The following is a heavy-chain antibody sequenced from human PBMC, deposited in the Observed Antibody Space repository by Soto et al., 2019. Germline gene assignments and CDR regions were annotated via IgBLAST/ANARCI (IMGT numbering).Heavy chain of an antibody. V-gene: IGHV4-39*01. D-gene: IGHD3-9*01. CDR2: IYFRGNT. Sequence: QLQLQESGPGLVKPSETLSLTCSVSGDSINSDKYYWGWIRQPPGKGLEWIGSIYFRGNTYYNPSLQIRVTISLDKSKSRFSLKLNSVTAADSAVYFCARLEGLATISYYFDFWGQGALVTVSS. CDR1: GDSINSDKYY. J-gene: IGHJ4*02. CDR3: ARLEGLATISYYFDF.